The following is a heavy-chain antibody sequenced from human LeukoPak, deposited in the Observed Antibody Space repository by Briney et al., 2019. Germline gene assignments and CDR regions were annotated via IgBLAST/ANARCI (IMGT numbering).Heavy chain of an antibody. Sequence: SGGSLRLSCEGTGFMISSSWMGWVRQAPGKGLEWVAIIKQDGSEKYYVDSVRGRFTISRDNARNPLYLQMNTLRTEDTAVYYCTSGQGWLIDYWGQGSLVTVSS. D-gene: IGHD5-12*01. CDR3: TSGQGWLIDY. V-gene: IGHV3-7*01. CDR1: GFMISSSW. J-gene: IGHJ4*02. CDR2: IKQDGSEK.